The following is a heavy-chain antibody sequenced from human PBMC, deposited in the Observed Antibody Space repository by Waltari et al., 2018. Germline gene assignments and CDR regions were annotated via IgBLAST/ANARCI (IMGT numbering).Heavy chain of an antibody. CDR2: INHSGST. J-gene: IGHJ4*02. V-gene: IGHV4-39*01. CDR3: ARIYGSGSPIPSVDY. D-gene: IGHD3-10*01. CDR1: GGSISRSNYY. Sequence: QLQLQESGPGLVKPSETLSLTCTVSGGSISRSNYYWGWSRQPPGKGLAWIASINHSGSTYYNPSLKRRVTISVGTSKNQCSLKLTSVTAADTAVYYCARIYGSGSPIPSVDYWGQGTLVTVSS.